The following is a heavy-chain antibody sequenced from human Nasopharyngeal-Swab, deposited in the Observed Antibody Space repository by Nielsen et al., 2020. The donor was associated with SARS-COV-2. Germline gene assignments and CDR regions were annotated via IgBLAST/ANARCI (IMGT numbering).Heavy chain of an antibody. V-gene: IGHV3-23*01. CDR2: ISGSGGST. J-gene: IGHJ4*02. Sequence: WIRQPPGKGLEWVSGISGSGGSTSYADSVKGRFTISRDNSKNTLYVQMNRLRAEDTAVYYCAKGGYCSSTSCKDFFDYWGQGTLVTVSS. D-gene: IGHD2-2*01. CDR3: AKGGYCSSTSCKDFFDY.